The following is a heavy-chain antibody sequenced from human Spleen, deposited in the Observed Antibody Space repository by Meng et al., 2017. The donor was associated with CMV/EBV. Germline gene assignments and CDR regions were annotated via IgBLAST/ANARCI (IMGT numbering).Heavy chain of an antibody. CDR3: ARSYCSGGSCYAHFDY. J-gene: IGHJ4*02. CDR1: GGTFSSYA. Sequence: GGTFSSYAISWVRQAPGQGLEWMGGIIPILGIVNYAQKFQGRVTITADKSTSTAYMELSSLRSEDTAVYYCARSYCSGGSCYAHFDYWGQGTLVTVSS. V-gene: IGHV1-69*10. CDR2: IIPILGIV. D-gene: IGHD2-15*01.